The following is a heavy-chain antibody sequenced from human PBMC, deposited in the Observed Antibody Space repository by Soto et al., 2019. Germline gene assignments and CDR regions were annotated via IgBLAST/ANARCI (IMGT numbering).Heavy chain of an antibody. J-gene: IGHJ4*02. Sequence: VYLVQSGAEVKKPGASVTISCKTSGYTFTDYAMHWVRHAPGQGLEWVGWINTGNGDTRYSPTLQGRVTITTDASASTAYLGLSRLRFEEPALYYCATQAYDYWGQGTQVAVAS. CDR2: INTGNGDT. V-gene: IGHV1-3*04. CDR1: GYTFTDYA. CDR3: ATQAYDY.